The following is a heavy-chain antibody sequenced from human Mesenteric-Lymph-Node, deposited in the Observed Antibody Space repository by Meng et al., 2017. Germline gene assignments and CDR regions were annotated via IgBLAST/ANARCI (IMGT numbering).Heavy chain of an antibody. D-gene: IGHD2-15*01. CDR2: TCKSASS. J-gene: IGHJ4*02. Sequence: LRESGAGRLRPSETSSITCAVSGGSISRIDWFSWVRKPPGEGKGLGWDTCKSASSNYSQYPKSKGHISIEESKTKLSLKLKSVTAADTDVYYCGRAQGRRRINHWGQGTLVTVSS. CDR1: GGSISRIDW. V-gene: IGHV4-4*02. CDR3: GRAQGRRRINH.